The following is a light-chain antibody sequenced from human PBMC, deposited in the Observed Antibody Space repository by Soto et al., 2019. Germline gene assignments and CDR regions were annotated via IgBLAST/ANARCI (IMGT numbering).Light chain of an antibody. J-gene: IGKJ5*01. V-gene: IGKV1-9*01. CDR3: QQFKSYAS. CDR2: GAT. CDR1: QGISSF. Sequence: DIQMTQSPSSLSASVGDRVTITCRASQGISSFLAWYQQEPGKAPKLLISGATTLQSGVPSRFSGSGSGTNFTLTISSLQPEDFATYYCQQFKSYASFGQGTRLEIK.